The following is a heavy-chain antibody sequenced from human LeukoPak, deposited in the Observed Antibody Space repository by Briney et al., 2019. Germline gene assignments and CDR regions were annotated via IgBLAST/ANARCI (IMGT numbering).Heavy chain of an antibody. J-gene: IGHJ4*02. D-gene: IGHD3-10*01. V-gene: IGHV4-4*07. CDR2: IYTSGST. CDR1: GGSINSYY. CDR3: ARDRDYGSGSDPATFDY. Sequence: PSETLSLTCTVSGGSINSYYWSRIRQPAGKGLEWIGRIYTSGSTNYNPSLKSRVTISVDTSKNQFSLKLSSVTAADTAVYYCARDRDYGSGSDPATFDYWGQGTLVTVSS.